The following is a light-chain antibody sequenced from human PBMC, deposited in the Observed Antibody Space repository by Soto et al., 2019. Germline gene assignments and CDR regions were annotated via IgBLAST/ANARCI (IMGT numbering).Light chain of an antibody. CDR2: GAS. CDR1: HSVSSSY. J-gene: IGKJ1*01. Sequence: EIVLTQSPGTLSLSPGERATLSCRASHSVSSSYFAWYQQRPGQAPRLLIYGASSRATGIPDRFRGSGSGTDFTLTISRLEPEDFAVYYCQQYGSSPRTFGQGTKVEIK. CDR3: QQYGSSPRT. V-gene: IGKV3-20*01.